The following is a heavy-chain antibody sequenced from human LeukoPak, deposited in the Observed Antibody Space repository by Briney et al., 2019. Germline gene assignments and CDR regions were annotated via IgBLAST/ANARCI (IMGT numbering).Heavy chain of an antibody. D-gene: IGHD3-22*01. CDR3: ARSEEVGNYYDTPDAFDI. V-gene: IGHV5-51*01. CDR1: GYSFTSYW. J-gene: IGHJ3*02. CDR2: IYPGDSDT. Sequence: GESLKISCKGSGYSFTSYWIGWVRQMPGKGLEWMGIIYPGDSDTRYSPSFQGQVTISADKSISTAYLQWSSLKASDTAMFYCARSEEVGNYYDTPDAFDIWGQGTIVTVSS.